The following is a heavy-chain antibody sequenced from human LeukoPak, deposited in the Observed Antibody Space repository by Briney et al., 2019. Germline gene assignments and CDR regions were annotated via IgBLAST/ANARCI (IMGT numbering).Heavy chain of an antibody. D-gene: IGHD5-12*01. CDR2: ISDDGRS. Sequence: GRSLRLSCAASGFAFSKYAMHWVRQAPGKGLEWVTIISDDGRSNYSDSVEGRFTISRDNSKNTLYLQMSSLRAEDTAVYYCASTSGYDFSDMGYWGQGTLVTVSS. V-gene: IGHV3-30*04. J-gene: IGHJ4*02. CDR3: ASTSGYDFSDMGY. CDR1: GFAFSKYA.